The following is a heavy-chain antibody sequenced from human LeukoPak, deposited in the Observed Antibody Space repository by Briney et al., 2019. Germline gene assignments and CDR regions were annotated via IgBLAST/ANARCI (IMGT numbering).Heavy chain of an antibody. D-gene: IGHD3-22*01. CDR1: GFTFSSYW. CDR3: ARDIYDSSGYYPRDDWYFDL. CDR2: IKQDGSEK. Sequence: GGSLRLSCAASGFTFSSYWMSWVRQAPGKGLEWVANIKQDGSEKYYVDSVKGRFTISRDNAKNSLYLQMNSLRAEDTAVYYCARDIYDSSGYYPRDDWYFDLWGRGTLVTVSS. J-gene: IGHJ2*01. V-gene: IGHV3-7*01.